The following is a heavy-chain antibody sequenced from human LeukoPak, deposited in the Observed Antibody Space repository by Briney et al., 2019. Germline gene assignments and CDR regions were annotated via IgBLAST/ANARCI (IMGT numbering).Heavy chain of an antibody. D-gene: IGHD3-10*01. CDR1: GGSISSSSYY. V-gene: IGHV4-39*01. CDR3: AEYYYGSDRFDY. J-gene: IGHJ4*02. Sequence: SETLSLTCTVSGGSISSSSYYWGWIRQPPGKGLEWIGSIYYSGSTYYNPSLKSRVTISVDTSKNQFSLKLSSVTAADTAVYYCAEYYYGSDRFDYWGQGTLVTVSS. CDR2: IYYSGST.